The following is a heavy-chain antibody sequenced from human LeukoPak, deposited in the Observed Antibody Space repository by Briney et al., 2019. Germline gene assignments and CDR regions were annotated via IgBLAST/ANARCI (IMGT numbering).Heavy chain of an antibody. CDR3: ARGNWGGDAFDI. CDR1: GFTFSSYA. CDR2: TSGSGDST. Sequence: GGSLRLSCAASGFTFSSYAMSWVRQAPGKGLEWVSVTSGSGDSTYFADSVKGRFTSPRDKSKNTLYLQMSSLRAEDTAVYYCARGNWGGDAFDIWGQGTMVTVSS. J-gene: IGHJ3*02. V-gene: IGHV3-23*01. D-gene: IGHD7-27*01.